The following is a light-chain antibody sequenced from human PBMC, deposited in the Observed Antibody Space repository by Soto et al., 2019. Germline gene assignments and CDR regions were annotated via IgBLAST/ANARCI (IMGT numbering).Light chain of an antibody. CDR1: SSDVGGYNY. Sequence: QSALTQPASVSGSPGQSITISCTGTSSDVGGYNYVSWYQQHPGKAPKLMIYDVSNRPTGVSNRFSGFKSGNTASLTISGLQAEVEADYYCSSYTTNSTDVVFGGGTQLTV. CDR3: SSYTTNSTDVV. CDR2: DVS. V-gene: IGLV2-14*01. J-gene: IGLJ2*01.